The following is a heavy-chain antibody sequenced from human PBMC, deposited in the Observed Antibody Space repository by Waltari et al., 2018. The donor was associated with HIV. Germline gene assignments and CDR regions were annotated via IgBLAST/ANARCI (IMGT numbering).Heavy chain of an antibody. J-gene: IGHJ6*02. V-gene: IGHV3-23*01. Sequence: EVQLLESGGALVQPGGSLGLSCVVYGVTFRNNGITWVSQAPGKGLEWVSGLSGSGGSTHYADSVKGRFTISRDNSKDTLYLQMNTLRAEDTAVYYCAIQHNPLHNYYYGMDVWGQGTTVTVSS. D-gene: IGHD1-1*01. CDR3: AIQHNPLHNYYYGMDV. CDR1: GVTFRNNG. CDR2: LSGSGGST.